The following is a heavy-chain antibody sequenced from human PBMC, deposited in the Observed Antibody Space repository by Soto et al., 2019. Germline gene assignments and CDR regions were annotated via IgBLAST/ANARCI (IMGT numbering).Heavy chain of an antibody. J-gene: IGHJ6*02. D-gene: IGHD6-6*01. V-gene: IGHV4-39*01. CDR3: ARTYSSSGYYYYYGMDV. CDR2: IYYSGST. Sequence: SETLSLTCTVSGDSISSSSYYWGWIRQPPGKGLEWIGSIYYSGSTYYNPSLKSRVTISVDTSKNQFSLKLSSVTAADTAVYYCARTYSSSGYYYYYGMDVWGQGTTVTVSS. CDR1: GDSISSSSYY.